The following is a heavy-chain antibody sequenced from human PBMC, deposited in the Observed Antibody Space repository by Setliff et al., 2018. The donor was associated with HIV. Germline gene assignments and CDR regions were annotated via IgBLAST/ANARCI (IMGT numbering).Heavy chain of an antibody. Sequence: PGGSLRLSCAASGFRFSDHFVSWFRQAPGKGLEWVSDISSSGSTIYYADSVQGRFTISRDNAMNSLYLQMNSLRAEDTAVYYCARLPQDVRSSIDFWGQGTLVTVSS. J-gene: IGHJ4*02. CDR1: GFRFSDHF. V-gene: IGHV3-11*04. CDR2: ISSSGSTI. CDR3: ARLPQDVRSSIDF. D-gene: IGHD6-6*01.